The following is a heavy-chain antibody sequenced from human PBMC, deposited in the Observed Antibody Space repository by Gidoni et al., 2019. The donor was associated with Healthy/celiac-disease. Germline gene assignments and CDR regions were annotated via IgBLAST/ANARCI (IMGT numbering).Heavy chain of an antibody. J-gene: IGHJ4*02. V-gene: IGHV5-10-1*03. CDR3: ARHAGDITMIVVVNNPYYFDY. D-gene: IGHD3-22*01. Sequence: EVQLVQSGAEVQKPGASLRISSKRSGYNFASYWISWVRQMPGKGLEWMGRIDPSDSYTNYSPSFQGHVTISADKSISTAYLQWSSLKASDTAMYYCARHAGDITMIVVVNNPYYFDYWGQGTLVTVSS. CDR2: IDPSDSYT. CDR1: GYNFASYW.